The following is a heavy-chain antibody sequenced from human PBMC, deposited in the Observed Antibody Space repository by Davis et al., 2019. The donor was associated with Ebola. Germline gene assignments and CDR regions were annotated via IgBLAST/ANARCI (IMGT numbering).Heavy chain of an antibody. CDR3: ARGSPTYYYGSGSYEGGWFDP. V-gene: IGHV1-69*04. Sequence: AASVKVSCKASGGTFSSYAISWVRQAPGQGLEWMGRIIPILGIANYAQKFQGRVTITADKSTSTAYMELSSLRSEDTAVYYCARGSPTYYYGSGSYEGGWFDPWGQGTLVTVSS. CDR1: GGTFSSYA. D-gene: IGHD3-10*01. CDR2: IIPILGIA. J-gene: IGHJ5*02.